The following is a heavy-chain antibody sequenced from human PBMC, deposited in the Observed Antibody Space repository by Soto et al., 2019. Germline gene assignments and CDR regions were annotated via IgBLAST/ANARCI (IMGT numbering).Heavy chain of an antibody. CDR1: GGSISSYY. V-gene: IGHV4-59*01. CDR2: IYYSGST. Sequence: SETLSLTCTVSGGSISSYYWIWIRQPPGEGLEWIGYIYYSGSTNYNPSLKSRVTISVDTSKNQFSLKLSSVTAADTAVYYCARNYCSSTSCYTSTYWFDPWGQGTLVTVSS. CDR3: ARNYCSSTSCYTSTYWFDP. J-gene: IGHJ5*02. D-gene: IGHD2-2*02.